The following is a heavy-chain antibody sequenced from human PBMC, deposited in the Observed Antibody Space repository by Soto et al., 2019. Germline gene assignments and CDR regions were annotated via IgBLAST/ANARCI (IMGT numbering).Heavy chain of an antibody. CDR2: ISGSGGIT. V-gene: IGHV3-23*01. Sequence: EVQLLESGGGLVQPGGSLRLSCAASGFTFSTYDMIWVRQAPGKGLEWVSIISGSGGITYYGDSVKDRFTISRESTKNTMDMQMNSLRAEDKAVYYCAKRLGCSSGPFEYWGRGTLVTVSS. J-gene: IGHJ4*02. CDR3: AKRLGCSSGPFEY. D-gene: IGHD5-18*01. CDR1: GFTFSTYD.